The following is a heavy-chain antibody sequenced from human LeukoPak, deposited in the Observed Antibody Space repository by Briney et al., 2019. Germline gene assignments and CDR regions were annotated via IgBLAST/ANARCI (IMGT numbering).Heavy chain of an antibody. V-gene: IGHV3-21*01. CDR1: GFTFSRCD. J-gene: IGHJ3*02. CDR3: VRDTFSPDAFDI. D-gene: IGHD3-16*01. Sequence: GGSLRLSCATSGFTFSRCDINWVRQAPGKGLEWVSSISTSSCYIYSADSVKGRFTISRDNAKNSLYLQMNSLRAEDTAVYYCVRDTFSPDAFDIWGQGTMVTVSS. CDR2: ISTSSCYI.